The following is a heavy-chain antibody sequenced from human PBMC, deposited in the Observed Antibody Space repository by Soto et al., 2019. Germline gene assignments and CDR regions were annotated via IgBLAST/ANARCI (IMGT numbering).Heavy chain of an antibody. CDR1: GGLFSSYP. D-gene: IGHD3-22*01. Sequence: QAQLVQSGAEVKKPGSSVKVSCKASGGLFSSYPISWVRQVPGQGLECMGGIIPVFQTAYYTQKFQGRVTITADESTNTAYMELSSLRSEDTAIYYCARGGSGYTCFNEFWGQGTLGNDSS. V-gene: IGHV1-69*01. CDR3: ARGGSGYTCFNEF. J-gene: IGHJ4*02. CDR2: IIPVFQTA.